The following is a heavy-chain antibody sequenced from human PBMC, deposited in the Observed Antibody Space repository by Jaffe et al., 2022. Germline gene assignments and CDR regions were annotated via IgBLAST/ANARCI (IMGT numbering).Heavy chain of an antibody. CDR3: ASIYSSSWYRYFDY. V-gene: IGHV4-38-2*01. CDR2: IYHSGST. CDR1: GYSISSGYY. J-gene: IGHJ4*02. D-gene: IGHD6-13*01. Sequence: QVQLQESGPGLVKPSETLSLTCAVSGYSISSGYYWGWIRQPPGKGLEWIGSIYHSGSTYYNPSLKSRVTISVDTSKNQFSLKLSSVTAADTAVYYCASIYSSSWYRYFDYWGQGTLVTVSS.